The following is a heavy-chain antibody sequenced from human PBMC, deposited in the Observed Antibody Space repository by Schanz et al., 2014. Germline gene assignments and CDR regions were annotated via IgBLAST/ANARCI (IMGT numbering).Heavy chain of an antibody. Sequence: DLVESGGGVVQPGRSLTLSCAVSTSLFSRSVIHWVRQAPGKGLEWVSGISGSGGSTYDADSVKGRFTISRDNSKNTLYLQMNSLRAEDTAVYYCAKDHAGSDILTALGNWGQGTLVTVSS. CDR2: ISGSGGST. D-gene: IGHD3-9*01. V-gene: IGHV3-23*04. CDR1: TSLFSRSV. J-gene: IGHJ4*02. CDR3: AKDHAGSDILTALGN.